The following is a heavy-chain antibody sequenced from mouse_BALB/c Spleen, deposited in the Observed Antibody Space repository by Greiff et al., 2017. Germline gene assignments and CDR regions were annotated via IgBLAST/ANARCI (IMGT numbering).Heavy chain of an antibody. J-gene: IGHJ4*01. CDR1: GFTFSSFG. CDR3: ARRTTVVATDAMDY. V-gene: IGHV5-17*02. CDR2: ISSGSSTI. D-gene: IGHD1-1*01. Sequence: EVNVVESGGGLVQPGGSRKLSCAASGFTFSSFGMHWVRQAPEKGLEWVAYISSGSSTIYYADTVKGRFTISRDNPKNTLFLQMTSLRSEDTAMYYCARRTTVVATDAMDYWGQGTSVTVSS.